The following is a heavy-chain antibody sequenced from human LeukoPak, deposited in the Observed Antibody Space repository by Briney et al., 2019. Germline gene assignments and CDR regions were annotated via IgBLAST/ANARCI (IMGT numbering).Heavy chain of an antibody. CDR3: ARDQEQLATTFDY. D-gene: IGHD6-13*01. V-gene: IGHV3-7*01. CDR1: GFAFNVYS. CDR2: VKQDGSEK. Sequence: PGGSLRLSCAASGFAFNVYSMNWVRQAPGKGLEWVANVKQDGSEKYYVDSVKGRFTVSRDNAKNSLYLQMNSLRAEDTAVYYCARDQEQLATTFDYWGQGTLVTVSS. J-gene: IGHJ4*02.